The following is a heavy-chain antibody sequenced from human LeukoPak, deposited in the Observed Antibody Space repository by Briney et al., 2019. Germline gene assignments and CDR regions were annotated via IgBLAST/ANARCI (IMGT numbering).Heavy chain of an antibody. CDR1: GFTFSSYA. Sequence: PGGSLRLSCAASGFTFSSYAMSWVRQAPGKGVEWVSAISGSGGSTYYADSVKGRFTISRDNSKSTLYLQMNSLRAEDTAVYYCAKTQLGAFDIWGQGTMVTVSS. D-gene: IGHD3-16*01. CDR3: AKTQLGAFDI. V-gene: IGHV3-23*01. J-gene: IGHJ3*02. CDR2: ISGSGGST.